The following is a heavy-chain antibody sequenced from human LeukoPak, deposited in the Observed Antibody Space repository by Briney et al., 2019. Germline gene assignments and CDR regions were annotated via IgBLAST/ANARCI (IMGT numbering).Heavy chain of an antibody. CDR2: IYYSRST. Sequence: PSETLSLTCTVSGGSISSYYWSWIRQPPGKGLEWIGYIYYSRSTNYNPSLKSRVTISVDTSKNQFSLKLSSVTAADTAVYYCARLAYYYDSSGYHDPFDIWGQGTMVTVSS. V-gene: IGHV4-59*08. CDR1: GGSISSYY. J-gene: IGHJ3*02. CDR3: ARLAYYYDSSGYHDPFDI. D-gene: IGHD3-22*01.